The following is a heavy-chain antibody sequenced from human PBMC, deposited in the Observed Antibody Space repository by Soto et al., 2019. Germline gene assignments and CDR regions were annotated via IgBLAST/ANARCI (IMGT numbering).Heavy chain of an antibody. D-gene: IGHD1-7*01. Sequence: GGSLRLSCAASGFTVSSNYMSWVRQAPGKGLEWISIIYSAGNTYYADSVKGRFTISRDNSKNTLYLQMNSLGAEDTAVYYCASNHLGTTPYGMDVWGQGTTVTVSS. J-gene: IGHJ6*02. CDR1: GFTVSSNY. CDR2: IYSAGNT. V-gene: IGHV3-66*01. CDR3: ASNHLGTTPYGMDV.